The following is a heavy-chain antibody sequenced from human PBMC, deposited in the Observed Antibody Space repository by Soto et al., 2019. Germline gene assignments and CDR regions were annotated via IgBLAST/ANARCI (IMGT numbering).Heavy chain of an antibody. V-gene: IGHV3-23*01. J-gene: IGHJ4*02. CDR3: AKVGRRVGATGDFDY. CDR1: GFTFSSYA. Sequence: EVQLLESGGGLVQPGGSLRLSCAASGFTFSSYAMSWVRQAPGKGLEWVSAISGSGGSTYYADSVKGRFTISRDNSKNQLYLQMNSLRAEDTAVYYCAKVGRRVGATGDFDYWGQGTLVTVSS. D-gene: IGHD1-26*01. CDR2: ISGSGGST.